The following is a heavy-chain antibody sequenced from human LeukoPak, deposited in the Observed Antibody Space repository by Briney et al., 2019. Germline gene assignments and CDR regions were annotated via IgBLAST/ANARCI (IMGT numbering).Heavy chain of an antibody. V-gene: IGHV1-69*05. Sequence: GASVKVSCKASGGTFSSYAISWVRQAPGQGLEWMGGIIPIFGTANYAQKFQGRVTMTRDTSTSTVYMELSSLRSEDTAVYYCASGSGSYQYWGQGTLVTVSS. CDR2: IIPIFGTA. D-gene: IGHD3-10*01. J-gene: IGHJ4*02. CDR3: ASGSGSYQY. CDR1: GGTFSSYA.